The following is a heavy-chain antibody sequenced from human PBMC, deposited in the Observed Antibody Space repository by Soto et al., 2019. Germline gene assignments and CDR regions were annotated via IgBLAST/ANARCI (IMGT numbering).Heavy chain of an antibody. V-gene: IGHV3-23*01. CDR3: AKDLTDCYDSSGHGIDY. D-gene: IGHD3-22*01. Sequence: EVQLLESGGGLVQPGGSLRLSCAASGFTFSSYAMSWVRQAPGKGLEWVSAISGSGGSTYYADSVKGRFTISRDNSKNTLYLQMNSLRAEDTAVYYCAKDLTDCYDSSGHGIDYWGQGTLVTVSS. CDR1: GFTFSSYA. CDR2: ISGSGGST. J-gene: IGHJ4*02.